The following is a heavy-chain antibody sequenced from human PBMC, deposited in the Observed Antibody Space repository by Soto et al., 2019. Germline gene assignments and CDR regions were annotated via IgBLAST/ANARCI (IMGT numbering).Heavy chain of an antibody. D-gene: IGHD5-12*01. V-gene: IGHV4-30-4*01. Sequence: QVQLRESGPGLVKPSQTLSLTCSVSGASVAGGAYYWSWVRQPPGKGREWIGYIPSRGRTFYNPSLTSRGTISADTSKNQLSLQLTSVTAADTAVYYCARDTYSGYDFGLWGQGTLVTVSS. J-gene: IGHJ5*02. CDR1: GASVAGGAYY. CDR2: IPSRGRT. CDR3: ARDTYSGYDFGL.